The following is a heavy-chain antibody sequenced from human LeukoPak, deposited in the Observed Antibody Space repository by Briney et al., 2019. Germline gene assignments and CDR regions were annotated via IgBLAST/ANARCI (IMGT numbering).Heavy chain of an antibody. CDR2: IHHSGRT. CDR3: AAYFSGYAQFGY. CDR1: GTSITTDYY. J-gene: IGHJ4*02. V-gene: IGHV4-38-2*02. Sequence: SETLSLTCSVSGTSITTDYYWGWIRQPPGKGLEWIASIHHSGRTTDNSSLKSRVTISIDTSRSQLSLKLNSVTAADTAVYFCAAYFSGYAQFGYWGQGILVTVSS. D-gene: IGHD5-12*01.